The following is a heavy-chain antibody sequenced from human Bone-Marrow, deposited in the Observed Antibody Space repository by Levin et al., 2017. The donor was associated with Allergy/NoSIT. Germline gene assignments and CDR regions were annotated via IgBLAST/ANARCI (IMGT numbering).Heavy chain of an antibody. V-gene: IGHV4-39*07. D-gene: IGHD2-8*01. CDR3: ARDEMVHEIQYYYGIDV. CDR1: GGSISSSSYY. Sequence: SETLSLTCTVSGGSISSSSYYWGWIRQPPGKGLEWIGNIYYSGSTYYNPSLKSRVTISVDTSKNQFSLKVSSVTAADTAVYYCARDEMVHEIQYYYGIDVWGQGTTVTVSS. J-gene: IGHJ6*02. CDR2: IYYSGST.